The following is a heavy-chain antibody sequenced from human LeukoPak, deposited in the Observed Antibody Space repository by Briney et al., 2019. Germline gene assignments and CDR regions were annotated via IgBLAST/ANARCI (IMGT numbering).Heavy chain of an antibody. CDR3: AREGSSGCYATFAY. Sequence: SVKVSCKASGYTFTGYYMHWVRQAPGQGLEWMGRINPNSGGTIYAEKFQGRVTMTRDTSISTGHMELSRLRSDDTAVYYCAREGSSGCYATFAYWGQGTLVTVSS. CDR2: INPNSGGT. J-gene: IGHJ4*02. CDR1: GYTFTGYY. V-gene: IGHV1-2*06. D-gene: IGHD6-19*01.